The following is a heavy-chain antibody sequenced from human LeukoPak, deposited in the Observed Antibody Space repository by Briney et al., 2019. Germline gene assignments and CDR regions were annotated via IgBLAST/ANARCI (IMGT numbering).Heavy chain of an antibody. CDR3: IAVAGYDAFDI. V-gene: IGHV4-34*03. D-gene: IGHD6-19*01. CDR2: INHSGST. J-gene: IGHJ3*02. Sequence: SSETLSLTRAVYGGSFSGYYWSWIRQPPGKGLEWIGEINHSGSTNYNPSLKSRVTISVDTSKNQFSLKLSSVTAADTAVYYCIAVAGYDAFDIWGQGTMVTVSS. CDR1: GGSFSGYY.